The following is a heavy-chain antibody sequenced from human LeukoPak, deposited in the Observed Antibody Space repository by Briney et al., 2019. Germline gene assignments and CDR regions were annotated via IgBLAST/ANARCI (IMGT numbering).Heavy chain of an antibody. V-gene: IGHV3-30*18. J-gene: IGHJ4*02. D-gene: IGHD1-26*01. CDR1: GFTFSSYG. CDR2: ISYDGSNK. CDR3: AKDHLVGATPDY. Sequence: PGGSLRLSCAAAGFTFSSYGMHWVRQAPGKGLEWWAVISYDGSNKYYADSVKGRFTISRDTSKNTLYLQMNSLRAEDTAVYYCAKDHLVGATPDYWGQGTLVTVSS.